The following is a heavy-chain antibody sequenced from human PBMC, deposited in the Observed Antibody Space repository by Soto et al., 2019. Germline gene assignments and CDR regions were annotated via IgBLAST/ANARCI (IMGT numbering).Heavy chain of an antibody. CDR3: ARGGFDWNSALHYYYYYMDV. CDR2: INHSGST. D-gene: IGHD1-7*01. J-gene: IGHJ6*03. CDR1: GGSFSGYY. V-gene: IGHV4-34*01. Sequence: SETLSLTCAVYGGSFSGYYWSWIRQPPGKGLEWIGEINHSGSTNYNPSLKSRVTISVDTSKNQFSLKLSSVTAADTAVYYCARGGFDWNSALHYYYYYMDVWGKGTTVTVSS.